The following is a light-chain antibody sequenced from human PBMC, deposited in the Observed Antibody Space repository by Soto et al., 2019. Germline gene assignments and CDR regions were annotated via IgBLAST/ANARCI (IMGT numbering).Light chain of an antibody. J-gene: IGKJ5*01. CDR2: AAS. Sequence: DIQMTQSPSSLSAFVGDRVTIACRTSQSINTFLNWYEVKPGKAPKLLIYAASSLQSGVPSRFSGSGSGTDFTLTISSLQPEDFATYYCQQSYSTPRITFGQGTRLEIK. CDR1: QSINTF. V-gene: IGKV1-39*01. CDR3: QQSYSTPRIT.